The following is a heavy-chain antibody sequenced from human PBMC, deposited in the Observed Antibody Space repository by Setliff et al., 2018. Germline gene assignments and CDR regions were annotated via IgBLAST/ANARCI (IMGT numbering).Heavy chain of an antibody. V-gene: IGHV1-18*01. Sequence: SVKVSCKAFGYTFAKYGTSWVRQAPGQGLEWMGWISGYNGYTVYAQKLQGRVTLTTDTSTGTAYMEVRSLRSDDTAQYYCVRDRAAIVVGPPTAAFDIWGQGTMVTVSS. D-gene: IGHD2-15*01. CDR3: VRDRAAIVVGPPTAAFDI. J-gene: IGHJ3*02. CDR1: GYTFAKYG. CDR2: ISGYNGYT.